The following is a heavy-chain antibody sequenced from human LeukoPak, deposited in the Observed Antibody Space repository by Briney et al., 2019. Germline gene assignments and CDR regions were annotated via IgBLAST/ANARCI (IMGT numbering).Heavy chain of an antibody. V-gene: IGHV1-2*02. Sequence: ASVKVSCKASGYTFTGYYMHWVRQAPGQGLEWMGWINPHSGGTNYAQKFQGRVTMTRDTPISTACMELSRLRSDDTAVYYCARDDYGDYKYYFDYWGRGTLVTVSS. CDR1: GYTFTGYY. D-gene: IGHD4-17*01. J-gene: IGHJ4*02. CDR2: INPHSGGT. CDR3: ARDDYGDYKYYFDY.